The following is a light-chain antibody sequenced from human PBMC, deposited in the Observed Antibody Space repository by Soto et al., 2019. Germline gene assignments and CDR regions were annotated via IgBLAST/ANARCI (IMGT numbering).Light chain of an antibody. V-gene: IGKV3-20*01. CDR3: QQYGSSGT. Sequence: TQSPSSVSASVGDRVTITCRASQSISSNLAWYQQKPGQAPRLLMFRTSNRATGIPDRFSGSGSGTDFTLTISRLEPEDFAVYYCQQYGSSGTFGQGTKVDIK. J-gene: IGKJ1*01. CDR2: RTS. CDR1: QSISSN.